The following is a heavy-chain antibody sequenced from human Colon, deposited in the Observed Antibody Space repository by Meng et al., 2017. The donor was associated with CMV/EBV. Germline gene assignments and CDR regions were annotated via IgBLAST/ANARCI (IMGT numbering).Heavy chain of an antibody. Sequence: SVKVSCKASGYTFTYRYLHWVPQAPGQALEWIGWITPFNGNTNYAQKFQDRVTITRDRSMSTAYMELSSLRSEDTAMYYCLTTGKGHDAFDIWGQGTMVTVSS. V-gene: IGHV1-45*02. CDR2: ITPFNGNT. J-gene: IGHJ3*02. D-gene: IGHD4-11*01. CDR1: GYTFTYRY. CDR3: LTTGKGHDAFDI.